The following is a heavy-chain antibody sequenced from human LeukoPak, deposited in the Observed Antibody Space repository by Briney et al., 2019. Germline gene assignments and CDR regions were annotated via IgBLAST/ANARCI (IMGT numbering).Heavy chain of an antibody. J-gene: IGHJ6*03. CDR2: IYSGGST. Sequence: GGSLRLSCAASGFTVSSNYMSWVRQAPGKGLEWVSVIYSGGSTYYADSVKGRFTISRDNSKNTLYLQMNSLRAEDTAVYYCARVAAQLERPPGLNYYYYYMDVWGKGTTVTISS. CDR3: ARVAAQLERPPGLNYYYYYMDV. D-gene: IGHD1-1*01. CDR1: GFTVSSNY. V-gene: IGHV3-53*01.